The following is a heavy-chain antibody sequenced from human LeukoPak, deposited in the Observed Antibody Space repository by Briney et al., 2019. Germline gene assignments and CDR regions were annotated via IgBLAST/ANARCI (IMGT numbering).Heavy chain of an antibody. CDR3: ARVRGSPHYFDY. J-gene: IGHJ4*02. Sequence: GASVKVSCKASGYTFTGYYMHWVRQAPGQGLEWMGWISAYNGNTNYAQKLQGRVTMTTDTSTSTAYMELRSLRSDDTAVYYCARVRGSPHYFDYWGQGTLVTVSS. D-gene: IGHD3-10*01. CDR2: ISAYNGNT. V-gene: IGHV1-18*04. CDR1: GYTFTGYY.